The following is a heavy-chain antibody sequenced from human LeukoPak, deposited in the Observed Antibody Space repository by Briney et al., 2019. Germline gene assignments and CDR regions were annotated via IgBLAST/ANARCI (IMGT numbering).Heavy chain of an antibody. CDR3: ARDLSPVVRASPMGY. J-gene: IGHJ4*02. D-gene: IGHD3-10*01. CDR2: ITYDGYYK. CDR1: GFSFTSYG. Sequence: GGSPRLPCAASGFSFTSYGMHWVRQAPGKGLEWVALITYDGYYKYYSDSVKGRFTISSDTSKNTLYLQMNSLRAEDTAVYYCARDLSPVVRASPMGYWGQGTLVTVSS. V-gene: IGHV3-30*03.